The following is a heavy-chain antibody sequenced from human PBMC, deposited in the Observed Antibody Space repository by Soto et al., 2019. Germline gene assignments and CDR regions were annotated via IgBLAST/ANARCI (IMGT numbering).Heavy chain of an antibody. V-gene: IGHV5-10-1*01. D-gene: IGHD3-22*01. CDR2: IDPSDSYT. CDR1: GYSFTSYW. CDR3: ASLSGFNYYYGMDV. J-gene: IGHJ6*02. Sequence: GESLTISCKGSGYSFTSYWISWVRQMPGKGLEWMGRIDPSDSYTNYSPSLQGHVTISADKSISTAYLQWSSLQASDTAMYYCASLSGFNYYYGMDVWCQGTTVTISS.